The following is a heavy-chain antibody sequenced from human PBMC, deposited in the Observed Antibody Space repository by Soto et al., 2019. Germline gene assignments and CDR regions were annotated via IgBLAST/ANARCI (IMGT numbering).Heavy chain of an antibody. J-gene: IGHJ6*02. V-gene: IGHV1-18*01. CDR3: ARDPNRIAAAGAYYYYYGMDV. D-gene: IGHD6-13*01. Sequence: QVQLVQSGAEVKKPGASVKVSCKASGYTFTSYGISWVRQAPGQGLEWMGWISAYNGNTNYAQKLQGRVTMTTDTSTRTAYMELRSLRSDDTAVYYCARDPNRIAAAGAYYYYYGMDVWGQGTTVTVSS. CDR1: GYTFTSYG. CDR2: ISAYNGNT.